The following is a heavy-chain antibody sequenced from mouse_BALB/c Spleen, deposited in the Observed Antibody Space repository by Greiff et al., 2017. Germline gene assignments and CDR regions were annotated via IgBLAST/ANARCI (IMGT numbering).Heavy chain of an antibody. V-gene: IGHV7-3*02. CDR3: ARDGLFDY. CDR1: GFTFTDYY. J-gene: IGHJ2*01. CDR2: IRNKANGYTT. Sequence: EVQLVESGGGLVQPGGSLRLSCATYGFTFTDYYMSWVRQPPGKELEWLGFIRNKANGYTTEYSASVKGRFTISRDNSQSILYLQMNTLRAEDSATYYCARDGLFDYWGQGTTLTVSS.